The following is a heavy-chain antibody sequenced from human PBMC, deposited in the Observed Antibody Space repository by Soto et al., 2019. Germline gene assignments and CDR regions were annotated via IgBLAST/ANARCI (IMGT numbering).Heavy chain of an antibody. J-gene: IGHJ6*02. CDR1: GYTFTSYG. Sequence: GASVKVSCKASGYTFTSYGISWVRQAPGQGLEWMGWISAYNGNTNYAQKLQGRVTMTTDTSTSTAYMELRSLRSDDTAVYYCARAYDFWSGYLTYYYYGMDAWGQGTTVTVS. D-gene: IGHD3-3*01. CDR3: ARAYDFWSGYLTYYYYGMDA. CDR2: ISAYNGNT. V-gene: IGHV1-18*01.